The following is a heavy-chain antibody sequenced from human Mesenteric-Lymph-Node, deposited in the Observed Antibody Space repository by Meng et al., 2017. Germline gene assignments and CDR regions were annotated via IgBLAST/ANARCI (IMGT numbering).Heavy chain of an antibody. J-gene: IGHJ4*02. CDR2: IYYSGST. CDR3: ARAGYCSSTSCYAPGGIDY. Sequence: SETLSLTCTVSGGFISSSSYYWGWIRQPPGNGLEWIGSIYYSGSTYYNPSLKSRVTISVDTSKNQFSLKLSSVTAADTAVYYCARAGYCSSTSCYAPGGIDYWGQGTLVTVSS. CDR1: GGFISSSSYY. D-gene: IGHD2-2*01. V-gene: IGHV4-39*07.